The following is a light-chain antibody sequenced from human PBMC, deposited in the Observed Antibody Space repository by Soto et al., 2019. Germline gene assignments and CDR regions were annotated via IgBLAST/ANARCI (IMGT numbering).Light chain of an antibody. CDR3: CSYAGTYTYV. CDR2: DVS. CDR1: SSDVGGYNY. J-gene: IGLJ1*01. Sequence: QSVLTQPRSVSGSPGQSVTISCTGTSSDVGGYNYVSWYQQHPGKAPKLIIFDVSKRPSGVPDRFSGSKSGNTASLTISGLQAEEEADYYCCSYAGTYTYVFGTGTKVTVL. V-gene: IGLV2-11*01.